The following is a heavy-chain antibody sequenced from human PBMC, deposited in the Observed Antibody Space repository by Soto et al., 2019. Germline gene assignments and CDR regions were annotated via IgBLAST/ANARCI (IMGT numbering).Heavy chain of an antibody. J-gene: IGHJ4*02. CDR3: ASTRGSSYDY. CDR2: IYKGGGT. CDR1: GFTVSGNY. V-gene: IGHV3-53*02. Sequence: EVQLVETGGGLIQPGGSLRLSCAASGFTVSGNYISGVRQAPGKGLEWVSVIYKGGGTYYADSVKGRFTISRDNSKNTLYLQMNSLRAEDTAVYYCASTRGSSYDYWGQGTLVTVSS. D-gene: IGHD1-1*01.